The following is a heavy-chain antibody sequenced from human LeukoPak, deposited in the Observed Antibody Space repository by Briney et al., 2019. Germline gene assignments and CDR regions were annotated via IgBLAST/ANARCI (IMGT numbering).Heavy chain of an antibody. V-gene: IGHV4-4*07. CDR3: AXXAGRDTTSGLDIDY. CDR1: GGSISNYY. Sequence: SETLSLTCTVSGGSISNYYWNWIRQPAGKGLEWIGRISTSGSTRYNPSLKSRVIVSVNTSKNQFSLKLSSVTAADTAVYYCAXXAGRDTTSGLDIDYWGQGTLVTVSS. J-gene: IGHJ4*02. D-gene: IGHD1-26*01. CDR2: ISTSGST.